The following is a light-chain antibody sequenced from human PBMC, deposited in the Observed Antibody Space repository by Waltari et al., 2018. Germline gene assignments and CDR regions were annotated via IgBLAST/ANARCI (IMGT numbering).Light chain of an antibody. CDR1: SSDIGSYNF. CDR2: DFS. Sequence: QSALTQPASVSGSPGQSITISCAGTSSDIGSYNFVSWYQQHPGKSPKLIIYDFSIRPAGVSDRLSGSKSGNTASLTISGLQADDEATYYCNSYTTGSSLTVIFGGGTKLTVL. J-gene: IGLJ2*01. CDR3: NSYTTGSSLTVI. V-gene: IGLV2-14*01.